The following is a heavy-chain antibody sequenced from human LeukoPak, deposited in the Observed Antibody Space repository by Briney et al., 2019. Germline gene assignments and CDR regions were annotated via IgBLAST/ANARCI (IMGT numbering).Heavy chain of an antibody. V-gene: IGHV4-34*01. D-gene: IGHD3-22*01. Sequence: SETLSLTCAVYGGSFSGYYWSWIGQPPGKGLEWIGEINHSGSTNYSPSLKSRVTISVDTSKNQFSLKLSSVTAADTAVYYCASKYYYDSSGYYPFDYWGQGTLVTVSS. CDR3: ASKYYYDSSGYYPFDY. CDR2: INHSGST. CDR1: GGSFSGYY. J-gene: IGHJ4*02.